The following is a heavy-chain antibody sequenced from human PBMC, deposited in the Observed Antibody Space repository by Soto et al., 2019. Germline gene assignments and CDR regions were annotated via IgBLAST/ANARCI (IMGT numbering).Heavy chain of an antibody. J-gene: IGHJ5*02. CDR2: INHSGGT. Sequence: PSETLSLTCAVYGGSFSGYYWSWVRQPPGKGLEWIGEINHSGGTNYNPSLKSRVTISVDTSKNQFSLKLSSVTAADTAVYYCARKPLAPLRYMVRGGSPNLFDPWGQGTLVTVSS. CDR3: ARKPLAPLRYMVRGGSPNLFDP. V-gene: IGHV4-34*01. CDR1: GGSFSGYY. D-gene: IGHD3-10*01.